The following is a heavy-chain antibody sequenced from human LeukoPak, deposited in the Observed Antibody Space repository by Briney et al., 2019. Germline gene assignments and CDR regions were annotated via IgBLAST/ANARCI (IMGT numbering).Heavy chain of an antibody. J-gene: IGHJ3*02. CDR3: ARDASPYDFWSGYYIGGAFDI. V-gene: IGHV4-31*03. CDR2: IYYSGST. CDR1: GGSISSGGYY. D-gene: IGHD3-3*01. Sequence: SQTLSLTCTVSGGSISSGGYYWSWIRQHPGKGLEWIGYIYYSGSTYYNPSLKSRVTISVDTSKNQFSLKLSSVTAADTAVYYCARDASPYDFWSGYYIGGAFDIWGQGTMVTVSS.